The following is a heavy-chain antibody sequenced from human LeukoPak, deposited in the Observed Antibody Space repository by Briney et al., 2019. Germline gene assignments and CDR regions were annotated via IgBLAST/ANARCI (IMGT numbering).Heavy chain of an antibody. CDR1: GGSISSSSYY. CDR2: IYYSGST. Sequence: PSETLSLTCTVSGGSISSSSYYWGWIRQPPGKGLEWIGSIYYSGSTYYNPSLKSRVTISVDTSKNQFSLKLSSVTAADTAVYYCARQTVGYYYDSSGYYDYWGQGTLVTVSS. J-gene: IGHJ4*02. CDR3: ARQTVGYYYDSSGYYDY. V-gene: IGHV4-39*01. D-gene: IGHD3-22*01.